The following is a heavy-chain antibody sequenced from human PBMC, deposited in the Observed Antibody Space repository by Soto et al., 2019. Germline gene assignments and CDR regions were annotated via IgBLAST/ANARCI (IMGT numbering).Heavy chain of an antibody. Sequence: ASVKVSCKASGYTFTSYGIGWVRQAPGQGLEWMGWISAYNGNTNYAQKLQGRVTMTTDTSTSTAYMELRSLRSDDTAVYYCARDVTTLRHFDYWGQGTLVTVSS. V-gene: IGHV1-18*01. CDR3: ARDVTTLRHFDY. CDR2: ISAYNGNT. D-gene: IGHD3-16*01. J-gene: IGHJ4*02. CDR1: GYTFTSYG.